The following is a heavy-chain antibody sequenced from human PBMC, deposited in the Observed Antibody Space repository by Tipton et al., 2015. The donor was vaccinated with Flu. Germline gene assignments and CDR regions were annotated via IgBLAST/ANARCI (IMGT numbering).Heavy chain of an antibody. Sequence: WVRQAPGKGLEWIGSIYYSGSTYYNPSLKSRVSISVDTSKNQFSLKLTSMTAADTAVYYCARGTPLWFGDLDYWGQGTLVTVSS. J-gene: IGHJ4*02. CDR3: ARGTPLWFGDLDY. V-gene: IGHV4-39*07. D-gene: IGHD3-10*01. CDR2: IYYSGST.